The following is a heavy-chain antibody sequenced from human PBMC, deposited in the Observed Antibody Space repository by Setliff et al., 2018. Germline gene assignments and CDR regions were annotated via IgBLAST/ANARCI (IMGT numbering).Heavy chain of an antibody. CDR1: GYTFANYY. CDR3: AVPRGPYSASDAFDI. D-gene: IGHD3-16*01. Sequence: SVKVPCKASGYTFANYYMHWVRQAPGQGRAWMGIIDPTGFRTNYAQKFQGRVTVTRASSTDTHYMELSSLRSEDRALYYWAVPRGPYSASDAFDIWGKGTMVTVSS. J-gene: IGHJ3*02. CDR2: IDPTGFRT. V-gene: IGHV1-46*01.